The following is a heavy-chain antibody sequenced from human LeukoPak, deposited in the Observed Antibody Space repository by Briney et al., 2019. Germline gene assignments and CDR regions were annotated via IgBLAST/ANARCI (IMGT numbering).Heavy chain of an antibody. J-gene: IGHJ4*02. V-gene: IGHV1-69*13. Sequence: SVKVSCKASGGTFSSYTISWVRQAPGQGLEWMGGIIPIFGTANYAQKFQGRVTITADESTSTAYMELSSLRSEDTAVYYCARDCSSTSCSDYWGQGTLVTVSS. CDR3: ARDCSSTSCSDY. D-gene: IGHD2-2*01. CDR1: GGTFSSYT. CDR2: IIPIFGTA.